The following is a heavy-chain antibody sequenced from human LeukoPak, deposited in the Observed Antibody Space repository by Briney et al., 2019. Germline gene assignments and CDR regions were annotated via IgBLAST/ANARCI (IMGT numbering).Heavy chain of an antibody. CDR1: GFTFSTFW. D-gene: IGHD2-15*01. J-gene: IGHJ3*02. CDR2: IKQDGTEK. V-gene: IGHV3-7*01. Sequence: PGGSLRLSCVASGFTFSTFWMTWVRQAPGKVLEWVANIKQDGTEKHYVDSVKGRFTISRDNAKNSLYVQMDSLRAEDTAVYYCAKGWSFDIRGQGTMVTVTS. CDR3: AKGWSFDI.